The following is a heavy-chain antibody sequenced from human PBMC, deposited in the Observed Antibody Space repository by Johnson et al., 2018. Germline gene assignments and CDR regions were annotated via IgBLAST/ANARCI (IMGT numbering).Heavy chain of an antibody. D-gene: IGHD1-1*01. J-gene: IGHJ6*02. CDR3: TRDQLEPQNSQIDLYNGMDV. V-gene: IGHV3-49*05. Sequence: VQLVESGGGLVKPGRSLRLSCTASGFTFGDYAMSWFRQAPGKGLEWVGFIRSKAYGGTTEYAASVKGRSTIPRDYSKSIAYLQMNSLKTQDTAVYYCTRDQLEPQNSQIDLYNGMDVWGQGTTVTVSS. CDR1: GFTFGDYA. CDR2: IRSKAYGGTT.